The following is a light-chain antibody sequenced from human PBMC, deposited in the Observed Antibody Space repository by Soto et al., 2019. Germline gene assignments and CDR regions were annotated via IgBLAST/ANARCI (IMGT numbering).Light chain of an antibody. J-gene: IGKJ4*01. CDR2: AAS. Sequence: EIVLTQSPGTLSLAPGERVTLSCRASQSIDSSYLGWYQQKPGQAPRLLVFAASNRATGIPDRFSGSGSGTDFTLTITRLEPEDFAVYYCQQYGSSPLAFGGGTRVDI. CDR3: QQYGSSPLA. CDR1: QSIDSSY. V-gene: IGKV3-20*01.